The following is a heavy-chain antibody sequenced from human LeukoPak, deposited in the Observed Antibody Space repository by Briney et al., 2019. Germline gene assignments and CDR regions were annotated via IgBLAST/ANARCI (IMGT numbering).Heavy chain of an antibody. J-gene: IGHJ4*02. CDR1: GGSISSSSSY. CDR3: ARVLIRNWNRNRKFDY. V-gene: IGHV4-39*07. Sequence: PSETLSLTGTVPGGSISSSSSYWGWIRQPPGKGLEWIGSIYYSGSTYYNPSLKSRVTISVDTSKNQFSLKLSSVTAADTAVYYCARVLIRNWNRNRKFDYWGQGTLVTVSS. CDR2: IYYSGST. D-gene: IGHD1-14*01.